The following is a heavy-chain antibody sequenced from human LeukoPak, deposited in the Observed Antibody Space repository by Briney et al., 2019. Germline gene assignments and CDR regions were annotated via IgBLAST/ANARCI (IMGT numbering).Heavy chain of an antibody. CDR1: GGSVSSATNY. V-gene: IGHV4-39*01. CDR2: VYFSGTT. Sequence: KPSETLSLTCTVSGGSVSSATNYWGWIRQPPGKGLEWIGTVYFSGTTYYNPSLKGRLTMSVDTSKNQFSLRLRSVTAADTAVYYCASSQYPIAAADNWFDPWGQGSLVTVSS. D-gene: IGHD6-13*01. CDR3: ASSQYPIAAADNWFDP. J-gene: IGHJ5*02.